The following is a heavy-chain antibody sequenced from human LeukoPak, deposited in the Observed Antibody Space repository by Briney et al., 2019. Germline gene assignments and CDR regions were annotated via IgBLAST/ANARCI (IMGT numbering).Heavy chain of an antibody. CDR3: AALDTAKAPLPD. CDR2: IFRDSGAT. D-gene: IGHD2-21*02. V-gene: IGHV3-7*01. J-gene: IGHJ4*02. CDR1: GFTFSNQW. Sequence: GGSLRLSSAASGFTFSNQWMRCIRQAPQRGLEWGANIFRDSGATNYMGSVKGRFTISRDNAKNLLSLQMNSLRVEDTAVYYCAALDTAKAPLPDWGQGTLVTVSS.